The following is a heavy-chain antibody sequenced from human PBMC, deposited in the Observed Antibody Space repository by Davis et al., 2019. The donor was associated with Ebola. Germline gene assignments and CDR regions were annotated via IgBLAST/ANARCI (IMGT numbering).Heavy chain of an antibody. Sequence: SETLSLTCGVSGVSISRSYWSWIRQPPGKGLEWIGNLYTSGTTNKNASLKSRLTILLDTSKNQLSLNLRSVTAADTAVYYCARLATYGMDVWGKGTTVTVSS. V-gene: IGHV4-59*01. CDR3: ARLATYGMDV. CDR2: LYTSGTT. J-gene: IGHJ6*04. CDR1: GVSISRSY.